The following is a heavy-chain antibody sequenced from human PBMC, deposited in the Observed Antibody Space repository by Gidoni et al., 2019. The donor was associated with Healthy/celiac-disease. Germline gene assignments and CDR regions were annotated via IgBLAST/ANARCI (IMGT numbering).Heavy chain of an antibody. CDR3: ARAYYDFWSGYYTGFSAFDI. CDR1: GYTFTGYY. J-gene: IGHJ3*02. D-gene: IGHD3-3*01. CDR2: INPNSGGT. V-gene: IGHV1-2*02. Sequence: QVQLVQSGAEVKKPGASVKVYCKASGYTFTGYYMHWVRQAPGQGLEWMVWINPNSGGTNYAQKFQGRVTMTRDTSSSTAYMELSRLRSDDTAVYYCARAYYDFWSGYYTGFSAFDIWGQGTMVTVSS.